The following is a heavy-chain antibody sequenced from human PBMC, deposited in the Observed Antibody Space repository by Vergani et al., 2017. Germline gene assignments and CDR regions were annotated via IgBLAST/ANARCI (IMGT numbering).Heavy chain of an antibody. CDR3: AKDPSSPTVTSDYYYYYGMDV. D-gene: IGHD4-11*01. CDR1: GFTSSSYG. J-gene: IGHJ6*02. Sequence: QVQLVESGGGVVQPGRSLRLSCAASGFTSSSYGMHWVRQAPGKGLEWVAVISYDGSNKYYADSVKGRFTISRDNSKNTLYLQMNSLRAEDTAVYYCAKDPSSPTVTSDYYYYYGMDVWGQGTTVTVSS. CDR2: ISYDGSNK. V-gene: IGHV3-30*18.